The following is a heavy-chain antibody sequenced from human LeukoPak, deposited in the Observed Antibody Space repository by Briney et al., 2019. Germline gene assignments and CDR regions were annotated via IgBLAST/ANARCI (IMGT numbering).Heavy chain of an antibody. CDR3: ATGNWNYGYFDY. J-gene: IGHJ4*02. D-gene: IGHD1-7*01. CDR1: GYTFTGYY. Sequence: ASVKVSCKASGYTFTGYYMHWVRQAPGQGLEWMGRINPNSGGTNYAQKFQGRVTMTRDTSISTAYMELSRLRSDDTAVYYCATGNWNYGYFDYWGQGTLVTVSS. CDR2: INPNSGGT. V-gene: IGHV1-2*06.